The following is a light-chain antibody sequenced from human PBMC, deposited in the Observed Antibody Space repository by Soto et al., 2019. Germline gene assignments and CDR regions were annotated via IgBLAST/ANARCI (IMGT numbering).Light chain of an antibody. J-gene: IGKJ4*01. CDR2: WAS. CDR3: QQYYTPPLT. Sequence: DIVMTQSPDSLAVSLGERATINCRSSQSVLYSSNNKNYLAWYQQKPGQPPKLLIYWASTRESGVPDRFSGSGSATDFTLTISSLQAEDVAVYYCQQYYTPPLTFCGGTKVEIK. V-gene: IGKV4-1*01. CDR1: QSVLYSSNNKNY.